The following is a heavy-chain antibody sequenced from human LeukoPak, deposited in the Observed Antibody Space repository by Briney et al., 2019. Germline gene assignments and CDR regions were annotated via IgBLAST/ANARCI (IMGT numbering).Heavy chain of an antibody. V-gene: IGHV3-23*01. D-gene: IGHD2-21*02. Sequence: GGSLRLSCAASGFTFSTYAMNWVRQAPGKGLEWVSVTSVRGDGTFYADSVKGRFSISRDTSKSTLSLQMNSLRAEDTAVYYCAKARGFAVVTAIDSWGQGTLVTVSS. CDR2: TSVRGDGT. CDR3: AKARGFAVVTAIDS. J-gene: IGHJ4*02. CDR1: GFTFSTYA.